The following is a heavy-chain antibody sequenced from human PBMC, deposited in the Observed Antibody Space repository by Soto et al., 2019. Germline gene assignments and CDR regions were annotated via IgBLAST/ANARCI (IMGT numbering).Heavy chain of an antibody. Sequence: QVQLQESGPGLVKPSQTLSLTCTVSGGSISSDGYYWSWIRQHPGKGLEWIGYIYYSGTTYYNPSLKSRLTISVDTSKNQFSLKLSSVTAADTAVYYCARSFLLGGYYLPFEYWGQGTLVTVSS. D-gene: IGHD3-22*01. CDR1: GGSISSDGYY. J-gene: IGHJ4*02. V-gene: IGHV4-31*03. CDR3: ARSFLLGGYYLPFEY. CDR2: IYYSGTT.